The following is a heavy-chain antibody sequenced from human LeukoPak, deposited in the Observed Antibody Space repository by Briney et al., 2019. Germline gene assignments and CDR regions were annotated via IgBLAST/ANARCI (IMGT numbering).Heavy chain of an antibody. Sequence: PGGSLRLSCAASGFTFSSYAMSWVRQAPGKGLEWVSAISGSGGSTYYADSVKGRFTISRDNSKNTLYLQMNSLSAEDTAVYYCAKRVISSSLLGYWGQGTLVTVSS. CDR2: ISGSGGST. CDR3: AKRVISSSLLGY. CDR1: GFTFSSYA. V-gene: IGHV3-23*01. J-gene: IGHJ4*02. D-gene: IGHD6-13*01.